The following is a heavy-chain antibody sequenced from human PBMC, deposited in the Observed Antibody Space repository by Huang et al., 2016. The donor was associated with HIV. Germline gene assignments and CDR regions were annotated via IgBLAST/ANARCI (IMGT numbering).Heavy chain of an antibody. V-gene: IGHV1-18*04. J-gene: IGHJ4*02. CDR2: NSGDNGST. Sequence: QIHLVQSGPEVKQPGASVKVSCKASGYKFHIYEITWVRQTPGQGLEWMGWNSGDNGSTRFAKKFQDRRTMTTDVSTSTAYLELRSLRLDDTAVYYCARTKGEFDFWGQGALVTVSS. CDR1: GYKFHIYE. CDR3: ARTKGEFDF. D-gene: IGHD3-16*01.